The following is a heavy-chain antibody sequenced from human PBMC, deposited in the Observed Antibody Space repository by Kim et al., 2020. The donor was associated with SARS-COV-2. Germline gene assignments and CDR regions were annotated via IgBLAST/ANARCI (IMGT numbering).Heavy chain of an antibody. Sequence: GESLKISCKGSGYSFTSYWIGWVRQMPGKGLEWMGIIYPGDSDTRYSPSFQGQVTISADKSISTAYLQWSSLKASDTAMYYCASLVGYYDSSNWFDPWGQGTLVTVSS. CDR3: ASLVGYYDSSNWFDP. V-gene: IGHV5-51*01. J-gene: IGHJ5*02. CDR2: IYPGDSDT. CDR1: GYSFTSYW. D-gene: IGHD3-22*01.